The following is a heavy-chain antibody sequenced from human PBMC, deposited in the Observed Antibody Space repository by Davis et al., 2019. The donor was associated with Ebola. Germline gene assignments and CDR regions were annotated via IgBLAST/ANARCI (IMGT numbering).Heavy chain of an antibody. Sequence: GESLKISCAASGFTFSSYAMHWVRQAPGKGLEWVAVILYDGSNKYYADSVKGRFTISRDNSKNTLYLQMNSLRAEDTAVYYCARGGLLVPAGWFDPWGQGTLVTVSS. J-gene: IGHJ5*02. CDR1: GFTFSSYA. D-gene: IGHD2-2*01. CDR2: ILYDGSNK. V-gene: IGHV3-30*04. CDR3: ARGGLLVPAGWFDP.